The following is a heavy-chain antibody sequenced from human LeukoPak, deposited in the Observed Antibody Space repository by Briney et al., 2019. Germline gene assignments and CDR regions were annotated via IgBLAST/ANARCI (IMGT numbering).Heavy chain of an antibody. Sequence: GGSLGLSCAASGFTFSSYWMSWVRQAPGKGLEWVANIKQDGSEKYYVDSVKGRFTISRDNAKNSLYLQMNSLRAEDTAVYYCARWSIQLWLGPFDYWGQGTLVTVSS. J-gene: IGHJ4*02. CDR1: GFTFSSYW. D-gene: IGHD5-18*01. CDR3: ARWSIQLWLGPFDY. V-gene: IGHV3-7*01. CDR2: IKQDGSEK.